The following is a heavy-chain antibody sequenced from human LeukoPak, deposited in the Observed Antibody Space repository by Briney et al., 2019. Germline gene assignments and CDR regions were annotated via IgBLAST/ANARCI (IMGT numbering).Heavy chain of an antibody. CDR3: ARDSGSTGWGMLDF. CDR1: GFTFSSYA. V-gene: IGHV3-30*04. Sequence: GGSLRLSCAGSGFTFSSYAIHWVRQAPGKGLEWVAIISYDGSLEYYAESVKGRFTISRDNSKNTVYLQMNSLRAENTAVYFCARDSGSTGWGMLDFWGQGTLVTVSS. D-gene: IGHD6-19*01. CDR2: ISYDGSLE. J-gene: IGHJ4*02.